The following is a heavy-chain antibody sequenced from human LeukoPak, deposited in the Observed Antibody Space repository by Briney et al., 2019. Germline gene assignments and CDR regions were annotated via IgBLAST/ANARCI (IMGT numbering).Heavy chain of an antibody. J-gene: IGHJ4*02. CDR2: IKSKTDGGTT. CDR3: TTDFLVKSSYDFWSGYFHPTQFDY. Sequence: PGGSLRLSCAASGFTFSNAWMSWVRQAPGKGLEWVGRIKSKTDGGTTDYAAPVKGRFTISRDDSKNTLYLQMNSLKTEDTAVYYCTTDFLVKSSYDFWSGYFHPTQFDYWGQGTLVTVSS. D-gene: IGHD3-3*01. CDR1: GFTFSNAW. V-gene: IGHV3-15*01.